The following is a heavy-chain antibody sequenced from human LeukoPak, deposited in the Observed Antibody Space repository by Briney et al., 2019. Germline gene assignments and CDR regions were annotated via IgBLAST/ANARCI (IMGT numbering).Heavy chain of an antibody. CDR1: GFAVSSNY. J-gene: IGHJ3*02. D-gene: IGHD2-2*01. Sequence: PGGSLRLSCAASGFAVSSNYMSWVRQAPGKGLERVSVIYSGGSTYYADSVKGRFTISRDNSKNTLYLQMNSLRAEDTAVYYCARGDCSSTSCYLRRPDAFDIWGQGTMVTVSS. V-gene: IGHV3-53*01. CDR3: ARGDCSSTSCYLRRPDAFDI. CDR2: IYSGGST.